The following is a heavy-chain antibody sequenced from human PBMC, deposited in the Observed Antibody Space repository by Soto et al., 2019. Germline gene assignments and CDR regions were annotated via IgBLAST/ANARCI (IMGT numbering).Heavy chain of an antibody. CDR3: ARYGSGECNRGSCYSPFDY. V-gene: IGHV4-30-4*01. J-gene: IGHJ4*02. CDR1: GRSISSDNYY. D-gene: IGHD2-15*01. Sequence: QVQLQASGPGLVTPSQTLSLTCTVSGRSISSDNYYWSWIRQPPGKGLEWIGYIYYSGSTYYTPSLRSRFTISVDTSKHQFSLKLSSVTAADTAVYYCARYGSGECNRGSCYSPFDYWGQGTLVTVSS. CDR2: IYYSGST.